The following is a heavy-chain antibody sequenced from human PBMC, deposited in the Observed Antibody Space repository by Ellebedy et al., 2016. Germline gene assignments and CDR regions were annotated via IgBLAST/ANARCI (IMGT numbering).Heavy chain of an antibody. CDR1: GGSITSHY. Sequence: SETLSLTCTVSGGSITSHYWNWIRRPPGKGLEWIGYVFHTGTTHYNPSLKSRVTMSLDTSKSQFSLSLTSVTAADTAVYYCAKWNGGWYAFDVWGQGTMVTVSS. CDR3: AKWNGGWYAFDV. J-gene: IGHJ3*01. D-gene: IGHD1-1*01. CDR2: VFHTGTT. V-gene: IGHV4-59*11.